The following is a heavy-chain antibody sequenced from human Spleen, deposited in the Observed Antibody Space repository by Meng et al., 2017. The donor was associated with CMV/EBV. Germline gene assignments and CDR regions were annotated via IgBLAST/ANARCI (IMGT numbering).Heavy chain of an antibody. Sequence: GYYWSWIRQPPGKGLEWIGEINHSGSTNYNPSLKSRVTISVDTSKNQFSLKPSSVTAADTAVYYCARGIGYCSSTSCYTSADYFDYWGQGTLVTVSS. CDR1: GYY. D-gene: IGHD2-2*02. V-gene: IGHV4-34*01. J-gene: IGHJ4*02. CDR3: ARGIGYCSSTSCYTSADYFDY. CDR2: INHSGST.